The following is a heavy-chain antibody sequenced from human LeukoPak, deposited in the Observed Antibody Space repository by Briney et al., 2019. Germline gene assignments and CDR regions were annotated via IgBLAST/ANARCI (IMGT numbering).Heavy chain of an antibody. CDR3: ARLLLYSGSLYYFDY. J-gene: IGHJ4*02. D-gene: IGHD1-26*01. CDR2: IYYGGST. V-gene: IGHV4-39*01. CDR1: GGSISSSYYY. Sequence: SETLSLTCTVSGGSISSSYYYWGWIRQPPGKGLEWIGSIYYGGSTYYNPSLKSRVTISVDTSKNQFSLRLSSVTAADTAVYYCARLLLYSGSLYYFDYWGQGTLVIVSS.